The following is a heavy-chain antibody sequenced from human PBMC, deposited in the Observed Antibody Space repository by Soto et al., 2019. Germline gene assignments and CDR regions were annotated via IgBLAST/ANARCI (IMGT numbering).Heavy chain of an antibody. CDR3: ARADYYDSSGFSYDC. Sequence: QVQLVQSGAEVKKPGASVKVSCKASGYIFTNHYIHWVRQAPGQGLEWMGIINPSGGSTNYLQKCQGRITMTRDTSTSTVYMELSSLRSEHTAVYFCARADYYDSSGFSYDCWGQGTLVTVSS. J-gene: IGHJ4*02. V-gene: IGHV1-46*01. CDR2: INPSGGST. CDR1: GYIFTNHY. D-gene: IGHD3-22*01.